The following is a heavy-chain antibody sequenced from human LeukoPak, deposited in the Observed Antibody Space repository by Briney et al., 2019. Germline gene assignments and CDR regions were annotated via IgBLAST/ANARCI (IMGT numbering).Heavy chain of an antibody. CDR3: ATYGSGSGTFFDS. V-gene: IGHV3-11*04. J-gene: IGHJ4*01. CDR1: GHMISDYY. D-gene: IGHD3-10*01. CDR2: ISHSGSTI. Sequence: GGSLRLSCAASGHMISDYYMSWIRQAPEKGLEWLSYISHSGSTIYYADSVKGRFTISRDNAKNSLYLQMNSLRAEDTALYYCATYGSGSGTFFDSWGQGTLVTVSS.